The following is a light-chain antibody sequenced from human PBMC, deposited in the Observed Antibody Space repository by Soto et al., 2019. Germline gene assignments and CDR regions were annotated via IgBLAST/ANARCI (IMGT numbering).Light chain of an antibody. J-gene: IGKJ5*01. CDR3: QQRNRWPRTCT. V-gene: IGKV3-11*02. CDR2: DTS. Sequence: EIVLTQSPATLSLSPGERATLSCRASQSVGSFLAWYQQKPGQAPRLLIYDTSIRATGIPARFSGSGSGRDFALTISLLEPEDVAVYYCQQRNRWPRTCTFCQGTRREMK. CDR1: QSVGSF.